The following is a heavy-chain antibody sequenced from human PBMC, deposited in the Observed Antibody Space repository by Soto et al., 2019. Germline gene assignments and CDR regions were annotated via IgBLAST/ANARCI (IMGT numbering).Heavy chain of an antibody. Sequence: GGSLRLSCAASGFTFSSYSMNWVRQAPGKGLEWVSSISSSSSYIYYADSVKGRFTISRDNAKNSLYLQMNSLRAEDTAVYYCARGRTYRNAFDIWGQGTMVTVSS. D-gene: IGHD3-16*02. CDR2: ISSSSSYI. CDR1: GFTFSSYS. V-gene: IGHV3-21*01. J-gene: IGHJ3*02. CDR3: ARGRTYRNAFDI.